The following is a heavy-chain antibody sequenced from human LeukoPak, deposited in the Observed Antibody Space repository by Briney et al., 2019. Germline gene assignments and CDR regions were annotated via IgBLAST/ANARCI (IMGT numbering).Heavy chain of an antibody. D-gene: IGHD5-18*01. Sequence: PSETLSLTCTVSGGSISSSSYYWGWIRQPPGKGLEWIGSIYYSGSTYYNPSLKSRVTISVDTSKNQFSLKLSSVTAADTAVYYCARQGRWIQLWLGRVGQRLVFDYWGQGTLVTVSS. CDR2: IYYSGST. J-gene: IGHJ4*02. CDR1: GGSISSSSYY. V-gene: IGHV4-39*01. CDR3: ARQGRWIQLWLGRVGQRLVFDY.